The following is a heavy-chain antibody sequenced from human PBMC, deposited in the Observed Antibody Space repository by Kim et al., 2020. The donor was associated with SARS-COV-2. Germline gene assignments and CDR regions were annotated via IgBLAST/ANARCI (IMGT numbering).Heavy chain of an antibody. V-gene: IGHV3-33*06. CDR2: IWYDGSNK. CDR1: GFTFSSYA. Sequence: GGSLRLSCAASGFTFSSYAMHWVRQAPGKGLEWVAVIWYDGSNKYYADSVKGRFTISRDNSKNTLYLQMNSLRAEDTAVYYCAKSGSSWAPDAFDIWGQGTMVTVSS. CDR3: AKSGSSWAPDAFDI. J-gene: IGHJ3*02. D-gene: IGHD6-13*01.